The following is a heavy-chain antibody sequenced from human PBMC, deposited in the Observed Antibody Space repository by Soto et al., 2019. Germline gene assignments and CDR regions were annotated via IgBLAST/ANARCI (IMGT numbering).Heavy chain of an antibody. Sequence: PSETPSITCTVSGGSISSGDYYGSWIRQPPGKGLEWIGYIYYSGSTNYNPSLKSRVTISVDTSKNQFSLKLSSVTAADTAVYYCARDFYYYMDVWGKGTTLTVSS. CDR2: IYYSGST. J-gene: IGHJ6*03. CDR3: ARDFYYYMDV. CDR1: GGSISSGDYY. V-gene: IGHV4-61*08.